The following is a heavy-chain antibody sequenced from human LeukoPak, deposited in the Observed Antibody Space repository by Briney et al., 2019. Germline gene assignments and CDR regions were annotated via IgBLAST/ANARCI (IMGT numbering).Heavy chain of an antibody. CDR2: IIPIFGTA. V-gene: IGHV1-69*13. CDR1: GGTFSSYA. CDR3: ARYSSGWLDAFDI. D-gene: IGHD6-19*01. J-gene: IGHJ3*02. Sequence: SVKVSCKASGGTFSSYAISWVRPAPGQGLEWMGGIIPIFGTANYAQKFQGRVTITADESTSTAYMELSSLRSEDTAVYYCARYSSGWLDAFDIWGQGTMVTVSS.